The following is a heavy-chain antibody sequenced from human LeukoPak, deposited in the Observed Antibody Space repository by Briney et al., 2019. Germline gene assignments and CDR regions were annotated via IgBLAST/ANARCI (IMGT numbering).Heavy chain of an antibody. CDR3: ARDRGAARTYYYYYMDV. CDR2: IFDSGST. V-gene: IGHV4-59*12. CDR1: GGSISTYY. Sequence: SETLSLTCTVSGGSISTYYWSWIRQPPGKGLEWIGYIFDSGSTNYNPSLKSRVTISVDTSKSQFSLSLSSVTAADTAVYYCARDRGAARTYYYYYMDVWGQGTMVTVSS. J-gene: IGHJ6*03. D-gene: IGHD6-6*01.